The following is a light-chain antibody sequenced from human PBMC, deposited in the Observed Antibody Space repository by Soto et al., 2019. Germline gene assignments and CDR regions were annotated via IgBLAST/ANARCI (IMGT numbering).Light chain of an antibody. J-gene: IGKJ3*01. CDR2: AAS. V-gene: IGKV1-12*01. CDR1: QGISNW. Sequence: DIQMTQSPSSVSASVGDRVTITCRASQGISNWLAWYQQKPGKAPKLLIYAASSLQRGVPSRCSGGGSRTDFPLTSSSLQPEDFANYYWQQPHSPPYTFGPGTKVDIK. CDR3: QQPHSPPYT.